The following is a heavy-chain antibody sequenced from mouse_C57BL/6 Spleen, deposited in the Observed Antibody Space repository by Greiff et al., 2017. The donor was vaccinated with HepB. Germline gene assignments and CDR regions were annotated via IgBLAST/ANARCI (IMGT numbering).Heavy chain of an antibody. D-gene: IGHD4-1*01. Sequence: EVQLVESGGGLVKPGGSLKLSCAASGFTFSDYGMHWVRQAPEKGLEWVAYISSGSSTIYYADTVKGRFTISRDNAKNTLFLQMTSLRSEDTAMYYCAREDWDDAWFAYWGQGTLVTVSA. V-gene: IGHV5-17*01. CDR1: GFTFSDYG. J-gene: IGHJ3*01. CDR2: ISSGSSTI. CDR3: AREDWDDAWFAY.